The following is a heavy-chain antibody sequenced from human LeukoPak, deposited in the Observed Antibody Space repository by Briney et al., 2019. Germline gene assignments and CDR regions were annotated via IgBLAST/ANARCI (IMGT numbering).Heavy chain of an antibody. D-gene: IGHD5-18*01. CDR1: GGTFSSYA. CDR2: IIPIFGTA. J-gene: IGHJ5*02. V-gene: IGHV1-69*01. CDR3: ARDLTAMVKFAWFDP. Sequence: ASVKVSCKASGGTFSSYAISWVRQAPGQGLEWMGGIIPIFGTANYAQKFQGRVTITADESTSTAYMELSSLRSEDTAVYYCARDLTAMVKFAWFDPWGQRTLVTVSS.